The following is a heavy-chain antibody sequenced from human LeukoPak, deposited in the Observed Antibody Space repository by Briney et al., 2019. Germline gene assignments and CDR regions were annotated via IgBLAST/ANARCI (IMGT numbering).Heavy chain of an antibody. D-gene: IGHD3-10*01. CDR3: AKDYGSGDAFDI. V-gene: IGHV3-30*18. CDR1: GFTFSSYG. J-gene: IGHJ3*02. CDR2: ISYDGSNK. Sequence: PGRSLRLSCAASGFTFSSYGMHWVRQAPGKGLEWVAVISYDGSNKYYADSVKGRFTISRDNSKNTLYLQMNSLRAEDTAVYYCAKDYGSGDAFDIWGQGTMVTVSS.